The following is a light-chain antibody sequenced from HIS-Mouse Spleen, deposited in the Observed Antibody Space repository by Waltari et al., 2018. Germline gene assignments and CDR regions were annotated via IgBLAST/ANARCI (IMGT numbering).Light chain of an antibody. J-gene: IGLJ1*01. CDR2: EVS. CDR1: SSDVGGYNY. Sequence: QSALTQPASVSGSPGQSITISCTGTSSDVGGYNYVSWYQQHPGKAPKLMIYEVSIRPPGVSTRFSGSNSGNTASLTISVLQAEDEADYYCSSYTSSSTPYVFGTGTKVTVL. CDR3: SSYTSSSTPYV. V-gene: IGLV2-14*01.